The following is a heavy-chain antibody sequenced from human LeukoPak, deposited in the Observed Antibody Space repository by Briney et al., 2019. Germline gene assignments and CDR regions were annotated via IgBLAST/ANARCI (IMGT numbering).Heavy chain of an antibody. Sequence: ASVRVSCKASGYTFTGYYMHWKRQAPGQGLEWMGRINPNSGGTNYAQKFQGRVTMTRDTSISSAYMELSRLRSDATAVYYCARPHTVLYNWFDPWGQGTLVTVSS. V-gene: IGHV1-2*06. CDR1: GYTFTGYY. CDR2: INPNSGGT. D-gene: IGHD4-11*01. CDR3: ARPHTVLYNWFDP. J-gene: IGHJ5*02.